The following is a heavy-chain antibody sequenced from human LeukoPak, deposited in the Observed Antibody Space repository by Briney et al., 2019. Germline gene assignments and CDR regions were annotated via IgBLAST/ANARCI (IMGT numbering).Heavy chain of an antibody. Sequence: SETLSLTCSVSGGSMNSYYWSWIRQSPGKGLEWIGYIYYSGSTNYNPSLKSRVTISVDTSKNQFSLKLSSVTAADTAVYYCAREAYGSTGFDPWGQGTLVTVSS. CDR1: GGSMNSYY. D-gene: IGHD3-10*01. J-gene: IGHJ5*02. CDR2: IYYSGST. V-gene: IGHV4-59*12. CDR3: AREAYGSTGFDP.